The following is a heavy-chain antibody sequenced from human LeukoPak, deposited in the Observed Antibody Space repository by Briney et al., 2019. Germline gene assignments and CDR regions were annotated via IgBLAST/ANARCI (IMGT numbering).Heavy chain of an antibody. V-gene: IGHV3-23*01. CDR1: GFTFAAYA. J-gene: IGHJ4*02. CDR2: INSTGSST. Sequence: PGASLRLSCAASGFTFAAYAMSWVRQAPGKGLEWVSRINSTGSSTYYADSVKGRFTISRDNTKNTLYLQMNSLRDDDTAVCYWAKDRGDGGSRNGFFDLWGWGKVVMVSS. CDR3: AKDRGDGGSRNGFFDL. D-gene: IGHD2-15*01.